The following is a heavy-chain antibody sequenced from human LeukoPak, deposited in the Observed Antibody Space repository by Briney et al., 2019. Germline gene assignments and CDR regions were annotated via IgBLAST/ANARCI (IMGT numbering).Heavy chain of an antibody. CDR2: INHSGST. D-gene: IGHD3-3*01. Sequence: SETLSLTCAVYGGSFSGYYWSWIRQPPGKGLEWIGEINHSGSTNYNPSLKSRVTISVDTSKNQFSLKLSSVTAADTAVYYCARGRGHDFWGGYSGHYFDYWGQGTLVTVSS. V-gene: IGHV4-34*01. J-gene: IGHJ4*02. CDR3: ARGRGHDFWGGYSGHYFDY. CDR1: GGSFSGYY.